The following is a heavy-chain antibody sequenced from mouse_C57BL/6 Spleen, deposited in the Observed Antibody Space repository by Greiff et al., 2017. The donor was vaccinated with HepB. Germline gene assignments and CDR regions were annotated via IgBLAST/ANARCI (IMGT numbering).Heavy chain of an antibody. CDR2: IDPSDSYT. Sequence: QVQLQQPGAELVKPGASVKLSCKASGYTFTSYWMQWVKQRPGQGLEWIGEIDPSDSYTNYNQKFKGKATLTVDTSPSTAYMQLSSLTSEDSAVYYCAIFTTVVSEDYYFDYWGQGTTLTVSS. J-gene: IGHJ2*01. V-gene: IGHV1-50*01. CDR1: GYTFTSYW. D-gene: IGHD1-1*01. CDR3: AIFTTVVSEDYYFDY.